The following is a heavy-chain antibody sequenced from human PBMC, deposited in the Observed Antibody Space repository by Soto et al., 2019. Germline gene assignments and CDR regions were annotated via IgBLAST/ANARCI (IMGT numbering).Heavy chain of an antibody. CDR1: GGSISSYY. V-gene: IGHV4-59*01. Sequence: PSETLSLTCTVSGGSISSYYCSWIRQPPGKGLEYIGYIFYTGNTNYNPSLKSRVTMSVDTSKNQISLNLNSVTAADTAVYCCARSGHTFGGVVWGQGILVTVSS. CDR2: IFYTGNT. J-gene: IGHJ4*02. D-gene: IGHD3-16*01. CDR3: ARSGHTFGGVV.